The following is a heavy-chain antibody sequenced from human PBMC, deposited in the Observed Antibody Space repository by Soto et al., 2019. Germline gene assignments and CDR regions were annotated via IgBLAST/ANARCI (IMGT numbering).Heavy chain of an antibody. V-gene: IGHV4-30-4*01. CDR1: GDSISSGNKY. J-gene: IGHJ6*02. Sequence: QVQLRESGPGLVMPSQTLYLTCTVSGDSISSGNKYWSWIRQPPGKGLEWIGNIFSSGTTYYNPSLNSRLTMSLDTSEDQFSLKLNSLTDADTAVYYCARVPSPFDYYYAMDVWGQGATVTVSS. D-gene: IGHD3-16*01. CDR2: IFSSGTT. CDR3: ARVPSPFDYYYAMDV.